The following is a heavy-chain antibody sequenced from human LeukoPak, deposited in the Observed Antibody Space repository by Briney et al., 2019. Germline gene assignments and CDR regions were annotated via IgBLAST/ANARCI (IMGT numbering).Heavy chain of an antibody. CDR2: IYYSGST. J-gene: IGHJ5*02. D-gene: IGHD2-2*01. CDR1: GGSISKSSSY. CDR3: TKVPDTWLQADP. V-gene: IGHV4-39*01. Sequence: SETLSLTCTVSGGSISKSSSYWGWIRQPPGKGLEWIGTIYYSGSTYYNPSLKSRVTISLATSKNQFSLKLSSVTAADTAVYFCTKVPDTWLQADPWGRGTLVTVSS.